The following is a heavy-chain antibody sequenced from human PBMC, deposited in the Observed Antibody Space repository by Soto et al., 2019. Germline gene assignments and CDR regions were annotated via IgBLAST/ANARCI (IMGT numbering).Heavy chain of an antibody. Sequence: SWVRQAPGKGLEWVGRIKSKTDGGTTDYAAPVKGRFTISRDDSKNTLYLQMNSLKTEDTAVYYCTTGDYYYYGMDVWGQETTVTVSS. CDR2: IKSKTDGGTT. CDR3: TTGDYYYYGMDV. J-gene: IGHJ6*02. V-gene: IGHV3-15*01.